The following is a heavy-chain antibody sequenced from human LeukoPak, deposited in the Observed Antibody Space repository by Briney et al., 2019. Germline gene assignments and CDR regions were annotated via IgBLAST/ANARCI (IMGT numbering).Heavy chain of an antibody. D-gene: IGHD3-22*01. Sequence: GGSLRLFCAASGFTFSSYAMSWVRQAPGKGLEWVANIKEDGSEKYYGDSVKGRFTISRDNAKNSLYLQMNSLRAEDTAVYYCARDSSGYQWGQGTLVTVSS. V-gene: IGHV3-7*01. CDR1: GFTFSSYA. CDR3: ARDSSGYQ. CDR2: IKEDGSEK. J-gene: IGHJ4*02.